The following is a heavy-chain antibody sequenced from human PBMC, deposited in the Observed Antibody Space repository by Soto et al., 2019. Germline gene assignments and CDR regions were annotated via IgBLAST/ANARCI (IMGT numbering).Heavy chain of an antibody. V-gene: IGHV4-61*01. Sequence: QVQLQESGPGLVKPSETLSLTCTVSGGSVSSGSYYWSWIRQPPGKGLEWIGYIYYSGSTNYNPSLKCRVTISVDTSKNQFSLKLSSVTAADTAVYYCARGGLAYCGGDCYSAVDYWGQGTLVTVSS. CDR1: GGSVSSGSYY. J-gene: IGHJ4*02. CDR2: IYYSGST. CDR3: ARGGLAYCGGDCYSAVDY. D-gene: IGHD2-21*02.